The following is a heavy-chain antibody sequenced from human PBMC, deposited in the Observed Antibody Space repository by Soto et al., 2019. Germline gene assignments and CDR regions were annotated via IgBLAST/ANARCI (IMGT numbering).Heavy chain of an antibody. J-gene: IGHJ4*02. CDR2: ISYDGSNK. Sequence: QVQLVESGGGVVQPGRSLRLSCAASGFTFSSYGMHWVRQAPGKGLEWLAIISYDGSNKYYADSVKGRFTISRENSKNTLYLQMNTLRADDTAVYYCAKDGVEKAPAGYHVDYWGQGALVTVSS. V-gene: IGHV3-30*18. D-gene: IGHD5-18*01. CDR1: GFTFSSYG. CDR3: AKDGVEKAPAGYHVDY.